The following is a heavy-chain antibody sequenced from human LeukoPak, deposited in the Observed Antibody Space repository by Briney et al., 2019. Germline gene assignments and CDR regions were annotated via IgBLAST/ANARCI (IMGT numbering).Heavy chain of an antibody. CDR1: GGSISSGSYY. CDR3: TKVLRGYSDYGD. CDR2: IYYSGST. D-gene: IGHD5-12*01. V-gene: IGHV4-39*07. J-gene: IGHJ4*02. Sequence: SETLSLTCTVSGGSISSGSYYWGWIRLPPGKGLEWIGSIYYSGSTYYNPSLKSRVTISVDTSKNQFSLKLTSVTAADTAIYYCTKVLRGYSDYGDWGQGTLVTVSS.